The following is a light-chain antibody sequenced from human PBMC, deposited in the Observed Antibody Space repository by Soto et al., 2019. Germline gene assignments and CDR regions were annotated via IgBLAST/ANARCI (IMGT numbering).Light chain of an antibody. CDR3: QQYCRSPQRT. J-gene: IGKJ1*01. CDR1: QSVSSSY. Sequence: EIVLTQSPGTLSLSPGERATLSCRASQSVSSSYLAWYQQKPGQAPRLLIYGASSRATGIPDRFSGSGSGTDFTLTISRLEPEDFSVYYCQQYCRSPQRTFGQGTKVEIK. V-gene: IGKV3-20*01. CDR2: GAS.